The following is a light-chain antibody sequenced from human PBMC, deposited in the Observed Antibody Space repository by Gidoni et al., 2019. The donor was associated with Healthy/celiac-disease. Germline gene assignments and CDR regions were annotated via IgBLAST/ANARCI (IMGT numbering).Light chain of an antibody. Sequence: DIQMTQSPSSLSASVGDRVTITCRASQSISSYLNWYQQKPGKAPKLLIYAASSLKSGVPSRFSGSGSGTDLTLTISSLQPEDFATYYYQQSYSTPPTFGQGTKVEIK. CDR3: QQSYSTPPT. CDR1: QSISSY. V-gene: IGKV1-39*01. J-gene: IGKJ1*01. CDR2: AAS.